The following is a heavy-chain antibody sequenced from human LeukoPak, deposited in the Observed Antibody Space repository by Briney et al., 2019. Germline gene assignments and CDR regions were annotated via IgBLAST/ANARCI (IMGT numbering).Heavy chain of an antibody. J-gene: IGHJ4*02. CDR2: IYHSGNT. D-gene: IGHD3-22*01. Sequence: SETLSLTCAVSGYSISSGYYWGWIRQPPGKGLEWIGSIYHSGNTYFNPSLKSRVTISVDTSKNQFSLKLTSVTAADTAVYYCARDASSGGHYWGQGTLVTVSS. V-gene: IGHV4-38-2*02. CDR3: ARDASSGGHY. CDR1: GYSISSGYY.